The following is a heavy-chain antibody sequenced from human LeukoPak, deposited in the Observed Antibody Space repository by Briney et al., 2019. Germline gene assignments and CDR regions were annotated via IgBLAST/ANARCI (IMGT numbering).Heavy chain of an antibody. CDR3: ARDSDYDFWSGYPTYYYGMDV. CDR1: GGSFSGYY. V-gene: IGHV4-34*01. D-gene: IGHD3-3*01. CDR2: INHSGST. J-gene: IGHJ6*02. Sequence: SETLSLTCAVYGGSFSGYYWSWIRQPPGKGLEWIGEINHSGSTNYNPSLKSRVTISVDTSKNQFSLKLSSVTAADTAVYYCARDSDYDFWSGYPTYYYGMDVWGQGTTVTVSS.